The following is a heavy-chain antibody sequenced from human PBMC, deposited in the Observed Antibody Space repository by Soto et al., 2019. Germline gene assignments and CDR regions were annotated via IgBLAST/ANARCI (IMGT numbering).Heavy chain of an antibody. D-gene: IGHD6-13*01. CDR3: ARDLSMSRIAVAGTNYYYYGMDV. CDR1: GYTFTGYY. CDR2: INPNSGGT. V-gene: IGHV1-2*04. J-gene: IGHJ6*02. Sequence: GASVKVSCKASGYTFTGYYMHWVRQAPGQGLEWMGWINPNSGGTNYAQKFQGWVTMTRDTSISTAYMELSRLRSDDTAVYYCARDLSMSRIAVAGTNYYYYGMDVWGQGTTVTVSS.